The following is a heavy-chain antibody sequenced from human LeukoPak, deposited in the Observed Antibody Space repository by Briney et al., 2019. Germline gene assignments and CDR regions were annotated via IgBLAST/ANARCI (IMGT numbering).Heavy chain of an antibody. Sequence: SETLSLTYTVSGVSISSYYWSWLRQPPGKGLEWIGYIYYSGSTNYNPSLKSRVTISVDTSKNQFSLKLSSVTAADTAVYYCASIGEMATRYYYYYMDVWGKGTTVTVSS. CDR1: GVSISSYY. CDR3: ASIGEMATRYYYYYMDV. D-gene: IGHD5-24*01. V-gene: IGHV4-59*01. J-gene: IGHJ6*03. CDR2: IYYSGST.